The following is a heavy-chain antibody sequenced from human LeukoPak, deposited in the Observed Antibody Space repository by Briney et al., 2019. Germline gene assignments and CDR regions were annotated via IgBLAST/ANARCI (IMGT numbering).Heavy chain of an antibody. J-gene: IGHJ6*03. CDR1: GGSISSGDYY. Sequence: SETLSLTCTVSGGSISSGDYYWSWIRQPPGKGLEWIGYIYYSGSTYYNPSLKSRVTISVDTSKNQFPLKLSSVTAADTAVYYCARVPIGFWGGFGYYYYYMDVWGKGTTVTVSS. CDR2: IYYSGST. D-gene: IGHD3-3*01. CDR3: ARVPIGFWGGFGYYYYYMDV. V-gene: IGHV4-30-4*08.